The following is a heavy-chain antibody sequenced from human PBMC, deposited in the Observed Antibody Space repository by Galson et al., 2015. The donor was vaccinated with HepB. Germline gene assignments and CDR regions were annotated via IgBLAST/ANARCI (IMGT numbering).Heavy chain of an antibody. V-gene: IGHV3-48*03. J-gene: IGHJ4*02. D-gene: IGHD3-16*01. CDR2: ISSSGSTI. CDR1: GFTFSSYE. CDR3: ASQERGGRFFDY. Sequence: SLRLSCAASGFTFSSYEMHWVRQAPGKGLEWVSYISSSGSTIYYADSVKGRFTISRDNAKNSLYLQMNSLRAEDTAVYYYASQERGGRFFDYWGQGTLVTVSS.